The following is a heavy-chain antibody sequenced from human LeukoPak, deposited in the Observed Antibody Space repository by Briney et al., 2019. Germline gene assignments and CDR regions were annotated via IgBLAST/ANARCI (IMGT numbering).Heavy chain of an antibody. CDR1: GGSISNINYA. V-gene: IGHV4-39*02. Sequence: PSETLSLTCTVSGGSISNINYAWGWIRQPPGKGLEWIGSMYYSGSTFYNPSLKSRVTISVDTSKNQFSLKLSSVTAADTAVYYCAREGGSGWYTRVYYFDYWGQGTLVTVSS. J-gene: IGHJ4*02. D-gene: IGHD6-19*01. CDR2: MYYSGST. CDR3: AREGGSGWYTRVYYFDY.